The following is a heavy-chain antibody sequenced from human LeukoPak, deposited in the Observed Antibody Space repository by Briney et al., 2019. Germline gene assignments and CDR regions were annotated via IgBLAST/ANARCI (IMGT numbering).Heavy chain of an antibody. D-gene: IGHD2-2*01. V-gene: IGHV1-8*01. CDR2: LRPASGSS. Sequence: ASAKVSCKASGYIFTSYDISWVRQAAGQRLEWIGWLRPASGSSGYAQKFQGRVTMTRSTSTRTAYMELRSLTSEDTAVYYCARGPPESTTSDYWGQGTLVTVSS. CDR3: ARGPPESTTSDY. J-gene: IGHJ4*02. CDR1: GYIFTSYD.